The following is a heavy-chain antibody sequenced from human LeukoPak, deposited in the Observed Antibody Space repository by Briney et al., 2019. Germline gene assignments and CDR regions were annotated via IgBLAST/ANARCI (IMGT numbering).Heavy chain of an antibody. D-gene: IGHD6-6*01. J-gene: IGHJ5*02. CDR2: INPNGGSA. Sequence: ASVNVSCKASGYTFTSYYMHWVRQAPGQGLEWMGLINPNGGSANYAQSFQGRVTMTRDMSTSTVYMELSSLRSEDTAVYYCARKYITSSGDWFDPWGQGTLVTVSS. CDR1: GYTFTSYY. CDR3: ARKYITSSGDWFDP. V-gene: IGHV1-46*01.